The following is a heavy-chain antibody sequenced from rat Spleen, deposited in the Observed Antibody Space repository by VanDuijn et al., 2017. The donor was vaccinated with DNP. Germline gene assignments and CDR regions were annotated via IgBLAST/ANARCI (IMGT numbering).Heavy chain of an antibody. D-gene: IGHD4-3*01. CDR3: ARWYNSGYYFDY. Sequence: EVQLVESGGGLVQPGGSLKLSCAASGFTLSDYYMAWVRQAPTKGLEWVAYIRFDGATPYSGDSVKGRFTVARDNATRYLFLQMNSLRSEDMATYYCARWYNSGYYFDYWGQGVMVSVSS. CDR1: GFTLSDYY. CDR2: IRFDGATP. J-gene: IGHJ2*01. V-gene: IGHV5-22*01.